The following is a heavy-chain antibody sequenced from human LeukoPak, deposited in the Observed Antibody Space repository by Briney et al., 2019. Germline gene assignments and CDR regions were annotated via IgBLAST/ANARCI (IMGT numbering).Heavy chain of an antibody. CDR1: GFTFSSYE. V-gene: IGHV3-48*03. CDR3: ARDHGDYYDSSGHNDAFDI. Sequence: GGSLRLSCAASGFTFSSYEMNWVRQAPGKGLEWVSYIGSSGSTIYYADSVKGRFTISRDNAKNSLYLQMNSLRAEDTALYYCARDHGDYYDSSGHNDAFDIWGQGTMVTVSS. D-gene: IGHD3-22*01. J-gene: IGHJ3*02. CDR2: IGSSGSTI.